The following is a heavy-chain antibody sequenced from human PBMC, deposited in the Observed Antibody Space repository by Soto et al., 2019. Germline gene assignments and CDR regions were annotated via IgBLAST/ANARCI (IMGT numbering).Heavy chain of an antibody. J-gene: IGHJ4*02. CDR2: IYYSGST. CDR1: GGSISSYY. D-gene: IGHD5-12*01. V-gene: IGHV4-59*08. Sequence: SETLSLTCTVSGGSISSYYWSWIRQPPGKGLEWIGYIYYSGSTNYNPSLKSRVTISVDTSKNQFSLKLSSVTAADTAVYYCARQKEWLRFITPFDYWGQGTLVTVSS. CDR3: ARQKEWLRFITPFDY.